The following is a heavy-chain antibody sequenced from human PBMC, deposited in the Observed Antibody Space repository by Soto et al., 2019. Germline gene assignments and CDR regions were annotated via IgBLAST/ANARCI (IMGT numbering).Heavy chain of an antibody. V-gene: IGHV3-30*03. CDR2: ISYDGSNK. CDR3: ATTVTTYFDY. D-gene: IGHD4-17*01. Sequence: LRLSCAASGFTFSSYGMHWVRQAPGKGLEWVAVISYDGSNKYYADSVKGRFTISRDNSKNTLYLQMNSLRAEDTAVYYCATTVTTYFDYWGQGTLVTVSS. CDR1: GFTFSSYG. J-gene: IGHJ4*02.